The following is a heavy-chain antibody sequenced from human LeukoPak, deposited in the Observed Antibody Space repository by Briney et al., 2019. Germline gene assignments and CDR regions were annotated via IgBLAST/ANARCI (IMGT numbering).Heavy chain of an antibody. Sequence: SETLSLTCTVSGGSISSYYWSWIGHPPGKGLEWIEHIYYSGSTNYNPSLKSRVTISVDTSKNQFSLKLSSVTAADTAVYYCARGQNYYGSGSPFFDYWGQGTLVTVSS. D-gene: IGHD3-10*01. CDR1: GGSISSYY. CDR2: IYYSGST. J-gene: IGHJ4*02. V-gene: IGHV4-59*01. CDR3: ARGQNYYGSGSPFFDY.